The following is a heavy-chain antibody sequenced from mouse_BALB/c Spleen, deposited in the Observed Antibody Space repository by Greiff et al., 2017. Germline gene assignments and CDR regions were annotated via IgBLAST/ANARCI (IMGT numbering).Heavy chain of an antibody. CDR2: ISSGGST. CDR3: ARGTATLAY. V-gene: IGHV5-6-5*01. Sequence: EVQGVESGGGLVKPGGSLKLSCAASGFTFSSYAMSWVRQTPEKRLEWVASISSGGSTYYPDSVKGRFTISRDNARNILYLQMSSLRSEDTAMYYCARGTATLAYWGQGTLVTVSA. J-gene: IGHJ3*01. D-gene: IGHD1-2*01. CDR1: GFTFSSYA.